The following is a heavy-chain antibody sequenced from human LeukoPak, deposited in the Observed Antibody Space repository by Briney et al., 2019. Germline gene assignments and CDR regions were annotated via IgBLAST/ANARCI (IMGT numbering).Heavy chain of an antibody. J-gene: IGHJ6*02. Sequence: PGGSLRLSCAASGFTFSSYAMSWVRQAPGKGLEWVSAISGSGGSTYYADSVKGRFTISRDNSKHTLYLQMNSLRAEDTAVYYCAKGTIFGVVKGYGMDVWGQGTTVTVSS. V-gene: IGHV3-23*01. D-gene: IGHD3-3*01. CDR2: ISGSGGST. CDR1: GFTFSSYA. CDR3: AKGTIFGVVKGYGMDV.